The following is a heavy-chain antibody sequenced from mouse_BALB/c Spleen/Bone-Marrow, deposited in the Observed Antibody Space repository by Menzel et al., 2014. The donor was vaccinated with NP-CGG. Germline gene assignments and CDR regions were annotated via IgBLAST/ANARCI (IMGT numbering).Heavy chain of an antibody. J-gene: IGHJ3*01. CDR2: IWAGGST. CDR1: GFSLTSYG. D-gene: IGHD3-2*01. Sequence: QVQLQQPGPGLVAPSQSLSITCTVSGFSLTSYGVHWVRQPPGKGLERLGVIWAGGSTNYNSALMSRLSISKDNSKSQVFLKMNSLQTDDTAMYYCARALDSSGYGFAYWGQGTLVTVSA. V-gene: IGHV2-9*02. CDR3: ARALDSSGYGFAY.